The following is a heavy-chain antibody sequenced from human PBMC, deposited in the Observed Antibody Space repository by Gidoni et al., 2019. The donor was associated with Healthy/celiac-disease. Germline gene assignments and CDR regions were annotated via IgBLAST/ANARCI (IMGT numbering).Heavy chain of an antibody. CDR1: GFTFSSYS. D-gene: IGHD6-13*01. Sequence: EVQLAESGGGLVKPGGSLRLSCAASGFTFSSYSMNWVRQAPGKGLEWVSSISSSSSYIYHADSVKGRFTISRDNAKNSLYLQMNSLRAEDTAVYYCARDGIAAAGKFDYWGQGTLVTVSS. J-gene: IGHJ4*02. V-gene: IGHV3-21*01. CDR2: ISSSSSYI. CDR3: ARDGIAAAGKFDY.